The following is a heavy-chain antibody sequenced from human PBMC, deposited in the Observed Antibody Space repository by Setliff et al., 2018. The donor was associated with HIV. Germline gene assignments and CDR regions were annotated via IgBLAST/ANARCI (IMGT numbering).Heavy chain of an antibody. CDR1: GASISCNSYY. J-gene: IGHJ5*02. V-gene: IGHV4-39*07. Sequence: SETLSLTCSVSGASISCNSYYWGWIRQPPGKGLEWVGSIYYNGNTFYNQSLKSRVTISLDTSKNQFSLELRSVTAADTAVYYCARDFKRYNSPCRFDPWGPGTLVTVSS. CDR2: IYYNGNT. CDR3: ARDFKRYNSPCRFDP. D-gene: IGHD5-12*01.